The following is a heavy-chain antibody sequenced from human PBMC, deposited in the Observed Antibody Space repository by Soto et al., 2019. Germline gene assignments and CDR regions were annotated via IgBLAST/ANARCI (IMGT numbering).Heavy chain of an antibody. Sequence: SETLSLTCTVSDDSISSGGYYWNWIRQHPGRVLEWLGYIYDSETTYYNPSLESRLSISVDASKNQFSLKVTSVTPADTAVYYCARENFGVIIHDAFDLWGQGTMVT. CDR2: IYDSETT. CDR3: ARENFGVIIHDAFDL. D-gene: IGHD2-8*01. V-gene: IGHV4-31*03. CDR1: DDSISSGGYY. J-gene: IGHJ3*01.